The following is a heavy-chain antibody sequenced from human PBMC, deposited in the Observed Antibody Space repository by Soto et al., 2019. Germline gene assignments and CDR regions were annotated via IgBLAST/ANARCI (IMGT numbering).Heavy chain of an antibody. CDR3: ARGRGGSYGGNSAHYDV. D-gene: IGHD4-17*01. Sequence: QVHLVESGGGVVQPGTSLRLSCEASGFTFSSFGMHWVRQTPGKGLEWVAVIWYDGSKEYFADCVKGRFTISRDNSKNALYLQMNSLRAEDSAIYYCARGRGGSYGGNSAHYDVWGQGTLVTVSS. J-gene: IGHJ3*01. CDR1: GFTFSSFG. CDR2: IWYDGSKE. V-gene: IGHV3-33*01.